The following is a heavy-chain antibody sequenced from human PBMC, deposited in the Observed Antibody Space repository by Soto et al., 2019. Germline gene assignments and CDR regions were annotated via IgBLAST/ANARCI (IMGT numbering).Heavy chain of an antibody. CDR3: ARGRYGDY. CDR1: GYAFTTYG. V-gene: IGHV1-18*01. D-gene: IGHD1-1*01. Sequence: QVHLVQSGAEVKKPGASVQVSCKGSGYAFTTYGITWVRQAHGQGVEWMGWISAHNGNTNYAQKLQGRVTVTRDTSTSTAYMELRSLRSDDTAVYYCARGRYGDYWGQGALVTVSS. CDR2: ISAHNGNT. J-gene: IGHJ4*02.